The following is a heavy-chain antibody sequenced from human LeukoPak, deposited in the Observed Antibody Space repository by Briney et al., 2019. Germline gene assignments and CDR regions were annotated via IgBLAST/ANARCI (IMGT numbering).Heavy chain of an antibody. J-gene: IGHJ4*02. D-gene: IGHD6-13*01. Sequence: GGSLRLSCAASGFTFSSYWMHWVRQVPGKGLVWVSRINGDGSTSNYADSVKGRFTISRDNSKNTLFLQMNSLRPDDTDVYYCAKRGHYSINWYHYFDYWGQGTLVTVSS. CDR2: INGDGSTS. CDR1: GFTFSSYW. CDR3: AKRGHYSINWYHYFDY. V-gene: IGHV3-74*01.